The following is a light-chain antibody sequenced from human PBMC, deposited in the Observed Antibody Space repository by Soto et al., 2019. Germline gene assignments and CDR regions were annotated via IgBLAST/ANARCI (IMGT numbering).Light chain of an antibody. CDR2: GAS. CDR3: QQYGTSPLT. CDR1: QSVRSNF. J-gene: IGKJ4*02. V-gene: IGKV3-20*01. Sequence: EVVLTQSPGTLSLSPGERATLSCRPSQSVRSNFLAWYQQKPVQAPRLLIYGASSRASGTPDRFSGSASGTDFTLTISRLEPEDFAVYYCQQYGTSPLTFGGGTKVEIK.